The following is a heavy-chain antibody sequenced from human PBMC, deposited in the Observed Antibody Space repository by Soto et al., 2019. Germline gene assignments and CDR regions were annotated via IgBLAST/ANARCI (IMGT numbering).Heavy chain of an antibody. Sequence: GGFLRLSCAASGFTFDDYAMHWVRQAPGKGLKWVSGISWNSGSIGYADSVKGRFTISRDNAKNSLYLQMNSLRAEDTALYYCAKDMGTFKVVAAPKPGGYYYYGMDVWGQGTTVTVSS. J-gene: IGHJ6*02. CDR2: ISWNSGSI. D-gene: IGHD2-15*01. CDR1: GFTFDDYA. CDR3: AKDMGTFKVVAAPKPGGYYYYGMDV. V-gene: IGHV3-9*01.